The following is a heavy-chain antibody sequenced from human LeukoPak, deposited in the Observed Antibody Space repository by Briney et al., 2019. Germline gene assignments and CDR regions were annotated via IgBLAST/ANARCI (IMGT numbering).Heavy chain of an antibody. V-gene: IGHV1-69*01. CDR2: IIPIFGTA. CDR1: GGTFSSYA. Sequence: SVKVSCKASGGTFSSYAISWVRQAPGQGLEWMGGIIPIFGTANYAQKFQSRVTITADESTSTAYMELSSLRSEDTAVYYCARDCGSTSCYDGNWGQGTLVTVSS. J-gene: IGHJ4*02. CDR3: ARDCGSTSCYDGN. D-gene: IGHD2-2*01.